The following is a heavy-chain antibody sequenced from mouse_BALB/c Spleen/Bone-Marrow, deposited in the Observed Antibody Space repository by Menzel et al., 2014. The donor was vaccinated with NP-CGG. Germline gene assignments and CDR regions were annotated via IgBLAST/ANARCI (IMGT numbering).Heavy chain of an antibody. D-gene: IGHD4-1*01. J-gene: IGHJ4*01. CDR2: IDPANGNT. CDR1: GFNIKDTY. CDR3: ARWEYYAIDY. V-gene: IGHV14-3*02. Sequence: EVMLEESGAELVKPGASVKLSCTASGFNIKDTYMHWVKQRPEQGLEWIGRIDPANGNTKYDPKFQGKATITADTSSNTAYLQLSSLTSEDTAVYYCARWEYYAIDYWGQGTSITVSS.